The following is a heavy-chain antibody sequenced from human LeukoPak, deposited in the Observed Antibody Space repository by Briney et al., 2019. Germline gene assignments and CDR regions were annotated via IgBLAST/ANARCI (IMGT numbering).Heavy chain of an antibody. J-gene: IGHJ4*02. CDR2: IKQDGSEK. CDR1: GFTFSSYW. V-gene: IGHV3-7*01. Sequence: GGSLRLSCAASGFTFSSYWMSWVRQAPGKGLEWVANIKQDGSEKYYVDSVKGRFTISRDNSKNTLYLQMNSLRAEDTAVYYCAKDRSYDGNNYLDYWGQGTLVTVSS. CDR3: AKDRSYDGNNYLDY. D-gene: IGHD3-22*01.